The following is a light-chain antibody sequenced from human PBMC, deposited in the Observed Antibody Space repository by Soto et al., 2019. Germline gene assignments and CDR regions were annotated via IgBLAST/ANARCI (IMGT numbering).Light chain of an antibody. CDR1: SSNIGSNY. CDR3: AAWDDSLNV. CDR2: RNN. Sequence: SVLTQPPSASGTPGQRVTISCSGSSSNIGSNYVYWYQQLPGTAPKLLIYRNNQRPSGVPDRFSGSKSGTSASLAISGLRSEDEAHYYCAAWDDSLNVFGGGTKLTVL. J-gene: IGLJ3*02. V-gene: IGLV1-47*01.